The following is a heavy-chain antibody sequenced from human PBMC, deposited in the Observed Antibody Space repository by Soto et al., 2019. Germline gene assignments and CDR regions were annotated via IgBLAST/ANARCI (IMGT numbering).Heavy chain of an antibody. CDR2: IWYDGSNK. CDR3: ARGIGSSWYVYGMDV. CDR1: GFTFSSYG. Sequence: GGSLRLSCAASGFTFSSYGMHWVRQAPGKGLEWVAVIWYDGSNKYYAGSVKGRFTISRDNSKNTLYLQMNSLRAEDTAVYYCARGIGSSWYVYGMDVWGQGTTVTVSS. D-gene: IGHD6-13*01. V-gene: IGHV3-33*01. J-gene: IGHJ6*02.